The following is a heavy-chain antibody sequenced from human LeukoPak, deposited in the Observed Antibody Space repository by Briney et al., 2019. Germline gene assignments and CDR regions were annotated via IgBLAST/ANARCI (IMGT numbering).Heavy chain of an antibody. CDR1: GFSVSSNY. Sequence: PGGSLRLSCAASGFSVSSNYMSWVRQAPGKGLEWVSVIYSGGSTYYADSVKGRFTISRDNSKNTLYLQMNTLRAEDTAVYYCAKDRGGATPTFDYWGQGTLVTVSS. V-gene: IGHV3-66*01. D-gene: IGHD1-26*01. J-gene: IGHJ4*02. CDR2: IYSGGST. CDR3: AKDRGGATPTFDY.